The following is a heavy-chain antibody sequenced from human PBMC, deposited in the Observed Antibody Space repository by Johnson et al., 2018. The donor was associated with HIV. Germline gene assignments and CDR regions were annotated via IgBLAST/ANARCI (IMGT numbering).Heavy chain of an antibody. CDR1: GFTFDDYA. V-gene: IGHV3-43D*03. J-gene: IGHJ3*02. CDR3: ARDRPIAAAGHDAFDI. CDR2: ISWDGGST. Sequence: VQLVESGGVVVQSGGSLRLSCAASGFTFDDYAMHWVRQAPGKGLEWVSLISWDGGSTYYADSVKGRFTMSRDNSKNSLYLQMNSLRAEDTAVYYCARDRPIAAAGHDAFDIWGQGTMVTVSS. D-gene: IGHD6-13*01.